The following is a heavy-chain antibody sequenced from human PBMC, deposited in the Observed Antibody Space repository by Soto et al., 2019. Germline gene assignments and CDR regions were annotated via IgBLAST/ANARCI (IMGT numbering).Heavy chain of an antibody. J-gene: IGHJ4*02. CDR3: AKAPITGTTWGIDY. V-gene: IGHV3-30*18. D-gene: IGHD1-7*01. Sequence: QVQLVESGGGVVQPGRSLRLSCAASGFTFSDYGMHWVRQAPGKGREGVAVISYDGTNKYYADHVKGRFTISRDNSKNTLYLQMNSLRAEDTAVYYCAKAPITGTTWGIDYWGQGTLVTVSS. CDR2: ISYDGTNK. CDR1: GFTFSDYG.